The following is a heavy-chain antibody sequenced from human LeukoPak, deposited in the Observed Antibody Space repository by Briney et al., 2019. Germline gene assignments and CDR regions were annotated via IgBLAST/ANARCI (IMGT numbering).Heavy chain of an antibody. D-gene: IGHD3-10*01. V-gene: IGHV1-2*06. Sequence: ASVKVSCKASGYTFTGYYMHWVRQAPGQGLEWMGRINPNSGGTNYAQKFQGRVTMTRDTSISTAYMELSRLRSDDTAVYYCARDRRLATYGSGSYYNWFDPWGQGTLVTVSS. J-gene: IGHJ5*02. CDR3: ARDRRLATYGSGSYYNWFDP. CDR2: INPNSGGT. CDR1: GYTFTGYY.